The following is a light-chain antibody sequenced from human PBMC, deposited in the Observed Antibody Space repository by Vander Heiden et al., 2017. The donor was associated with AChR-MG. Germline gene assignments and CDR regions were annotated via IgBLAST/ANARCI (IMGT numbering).Light chain of an antibody. CDR1: HDVKRW. Sequence: DIQLTQSPSSVSASVGDRVTITCRASHDVKRWLVWSQQKPGQAPKSLIYAASTLQSGVPSRFSGAGSGTHFSLTITSLQPEDVATYYCHQYHRYPPSFGGGTKVEIK. V-gene: IGKV1D-16*01. J-gene: IGKJ4*01. CDR2: AAS. CDR3: HQYHRYPPS.